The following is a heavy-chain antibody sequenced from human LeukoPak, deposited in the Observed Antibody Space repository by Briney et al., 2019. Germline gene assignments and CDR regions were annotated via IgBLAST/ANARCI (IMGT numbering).Heavy chain of an antibody. V-gene: IGHV3-48*03. Sequence: GGSLRLSCAASGFTFSSYEMNWVRQAPGKGLEWVPYISSSGSTIYYADSVKGRFTISRDNAKNSLFLQMNSLRAEDTATYYCARGRAARPLSDYWGQGTLVTVSS. CDR1: GFTFSSYE. CDR2: ISSSGSTI. J-gene: IGHJ4*02. D-gene: IGHD2-15*01. CDR3: ARGRAARPLSDY.